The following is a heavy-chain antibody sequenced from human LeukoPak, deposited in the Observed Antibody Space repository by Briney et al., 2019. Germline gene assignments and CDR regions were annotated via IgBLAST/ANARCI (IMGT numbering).Heavy chain of an antibody. CDR1: GGSISSYY. CDR2: IYTSGST. J-gene: IGHJ1*01. CDR3: ARLAYCGGDCYRTTRGYFQH. V-gene: IGHV4-4*07. Sequence: SETLSLTCTVSGGSISSYYWSWIRQPAGKGLEWIGRIYTSGSTNYNPSLKSRVTMSVDTSKNQFSLKLSSVTAADTAVYYCARLAYCGGDCYRTTRGYFQHWGQGTLVTVSS. D-gene: IGHD2-21*02.